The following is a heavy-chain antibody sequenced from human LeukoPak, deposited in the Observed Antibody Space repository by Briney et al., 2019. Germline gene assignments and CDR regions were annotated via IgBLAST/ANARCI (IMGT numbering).Heavy chain of an antibody. CDR1: GYTFTSYG. CDR3: ATLGGHYDFWSRKAFDI. Sequence: ASVKVSCKASGYTFTSYGISWVRQAPGQGLEWMGWISAYNGNTNYAQKLQGRVTMTTDTSTSTAYMELRSLRSDDTAVYYCATLGGHYDFWSRKAFDIWGQGTMVTVSS. J-gene: IGHJ3*02. V-gene: IGHV1-18*01. D-gene: IGHD3-3*01. CDR2: ISAYNGNT.